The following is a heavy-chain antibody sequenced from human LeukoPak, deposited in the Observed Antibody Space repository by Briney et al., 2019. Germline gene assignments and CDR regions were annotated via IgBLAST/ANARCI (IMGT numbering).Heavy chain of an antibody. CDR1: GFSFSTHW. CDR3: AKRGESDGLYYFDS. V-gene: IGHV3-74*01. CDR2: IHSDGSVT. D-gene: IGHD3-10*01. J-gene: IGHJ4*02. Sequence: GGSLRLSCAASGFSFSTHWMHWVRQAPGKGLVWVSRIHSDGSVTNYADSVKGRFTISRDNAKNTLYPQMSSLRAENTAVYYCAKRGESDGLYYFDSWGQGTLVTVSS.